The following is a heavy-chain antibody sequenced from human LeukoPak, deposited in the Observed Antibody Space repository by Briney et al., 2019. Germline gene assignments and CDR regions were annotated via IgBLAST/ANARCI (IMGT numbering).Heavy chain of an antibody. Sequence: QPGGSLRLSCAASGFTFSSYWMSWVRQAPGKGLEWVGFIRSKAYGGTTEYAASVKGRFTISRDDSKSIAYLQMNSLKTEDTAVYYCTRDSSWIRLRNAFDIWGQGTMVTVSS. CDR1: GFTFSSYW. CDR3: TRDSSWIRLRNAFDI. J-gene: IGHJ3*02. D-gene: IGHD5-18*01. CDR2: IRSKAYGGTT. V-gene: IGHV3-49*04.